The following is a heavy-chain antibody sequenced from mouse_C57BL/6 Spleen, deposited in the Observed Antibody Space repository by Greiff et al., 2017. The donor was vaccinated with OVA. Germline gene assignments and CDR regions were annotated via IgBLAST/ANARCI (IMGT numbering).Heavy chain of an antibody. Sequence: VKLQESGAELVRPGASVKLSCKASGYTFTDYYINWVKQRPGQGLEWIARIYPGSGNTYYNEKFKGKATLTAEKSSSTAYMQLSSLTSEDSAVYFCARPDGYYSFAYWGQGTLVTVSA. CDR1: GYTFTDYY. CDR2: IYPGSGNT. D-gene: IGHD2-3*01. J-gene: IGHJ3*01. CDR3: ARPDGYYSFAY. V-gene: IGHV1-76*01.